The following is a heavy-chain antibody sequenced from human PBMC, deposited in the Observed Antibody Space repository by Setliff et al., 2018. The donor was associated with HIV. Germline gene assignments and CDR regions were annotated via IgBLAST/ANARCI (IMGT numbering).Heavy chain of an antibody. CDR3: ARSSYYVSSGYYYPRGYFNL. Sequence: PSETLSLTCTVSGGSISSYYWSWIRQPPGKGLEWIAYIYISGTTNYNPSLKSRVSISVDTSKNQFSLKLSSVTAADTAVYYCARSSYYVSSGYYYPRGYFNLWGRGTLVTVSS. J-gene: IGHJ2*01. D-gene: IGHD3-22*01. V-gene: IGHV4-4*08. CDR1: GGSISSYY. CDR2: IYISGTT.